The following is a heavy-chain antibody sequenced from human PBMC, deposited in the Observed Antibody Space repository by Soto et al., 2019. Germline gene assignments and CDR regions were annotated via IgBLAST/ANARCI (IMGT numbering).Heavy chain of an antibody. CDR3: ARGAWGGYSGYDDAFDI. CDR2: INHSGST. D-gene: IGHD5-12*01. J-gene: IGHJ3*02. V-gene: IGHV4-34*01. Sequence: WETLSLTCAVYGGSFSGYYWSWIRQPPGKGLEWIGEINHSGSTNYNPSLKSRVTISVDTSKNQFSLKLSSVTAADTAVYYCARGAWGGYSGYDDAFDIWGQGTMVTVSS. CDR1: GGSFSGYY.